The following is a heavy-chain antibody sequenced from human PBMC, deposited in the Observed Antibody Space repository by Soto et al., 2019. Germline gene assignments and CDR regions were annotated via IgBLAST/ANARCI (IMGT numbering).Heavy chain of an antibody. J-gene: IGHJ6*02. CDR2: IYHSGST. Sequence: QLQLQESGSGLVKPSQTLSLTCAVSGGSISSGGYSWSWIRQPPGKGLEWIGYIYHSGSTYYNPSLKSRVTISVDRSKNQFSLKLSSVTAADTAVYYCARGVLRYYGSGSYLPSAYYGMDVWGQGTTVTVSS. V-gene: IGHV4-30-2*01. D-gene: IGHD3-10*01. CDR3: ARGVLRYYGSGSYLPSAYYGMDV. CDR1: GGSISSGGYS.